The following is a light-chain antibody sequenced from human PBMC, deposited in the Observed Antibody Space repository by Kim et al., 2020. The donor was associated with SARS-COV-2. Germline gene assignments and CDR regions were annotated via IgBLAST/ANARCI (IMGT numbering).Light chain of an antibody. V-gene: IGKV3-15*01. CDR3: QQYYAWPLT. Sequence: EIVMTQSPATLSVSPGERATLSCRASQSIYSKLAWYQQRPGQAPRLLIYDASTRATGIPARFSGSGSETEFTLTISSLQSEDFAVYDCQQYYAWPLTFGGGTKVDIK. J-gene: IGKJ4*01. CDR1: QSIYSK. CDR2: DAS.